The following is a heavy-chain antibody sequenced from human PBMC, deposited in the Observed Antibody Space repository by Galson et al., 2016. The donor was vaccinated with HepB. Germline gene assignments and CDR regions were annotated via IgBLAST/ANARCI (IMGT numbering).Heavy chain of an antibody. CDR1: GFRFSAYG. CDR2: ISDDGNNK. D-gene: IGHD4-17*01. J-gene: IGHJ4*02. CDR3: ARAYSYGDFHLDH. Sequence: SLRLSCAASGFRFSAYGMHWVRQAPGKGLEWVAVISDDGNNKDYADSVKGRFTIPKDTSKNTLYLQMVSLRAEDSGVYYCARAYSYGDFHLDHWGQGTLVTVSS. V-gene: IGHV3-30*19.